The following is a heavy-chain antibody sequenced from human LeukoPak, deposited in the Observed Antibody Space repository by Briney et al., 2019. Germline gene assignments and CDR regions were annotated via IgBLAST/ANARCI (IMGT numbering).Heavy chain of an antibody. CDR1: GYRFSSYW. CDR2: IHPADSDT. V-gene: IGHV5-51*01. CDR3: ARDSGSGWATVDY. D-gene: IGHD6-19*01. Sequence: GESLKISCKGSGYRFSSYWIGWVRQMPGKGLEWMGIIHPADSDTRYSPSFQGQVTISADKSISTTYLEWSGLKASDTAMYYCARDSGSGWATVDYWGQGTLVTVSS. J-gene: IGHJ4*02.